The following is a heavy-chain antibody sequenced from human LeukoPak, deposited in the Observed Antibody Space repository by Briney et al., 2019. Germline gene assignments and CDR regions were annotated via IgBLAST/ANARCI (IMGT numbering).Heavy chain of an antibody. CDR2: IIPILGIA. CDR1: GGTFSSYA. V-gene: IGHV1-69*04. Sequence: ASVKVSCKASGGTFSSYAISWVRQAPGQGLEWMGRIIPILGIANYAQKFQGRVTITADKSTSTAYMELSSLRSEDTAVYYCASPGRSSGWYGYYYYGMDVWGQGTTVTVSS. CDR3: ASPGRSSGWYGYYYYGMDV. D-gene: IGHD6-19*01. J-gene: IGHJ6*02.